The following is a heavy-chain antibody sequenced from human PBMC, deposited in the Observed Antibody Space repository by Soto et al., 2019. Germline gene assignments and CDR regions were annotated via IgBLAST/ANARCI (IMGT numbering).Heavy chain of an antibody. CDR3: ARAFYFFDNSGLAS. J-gene: IGHJ5*02. V-gene: IGHV1-18*01. Sequence: QVRLEQSGPEVKKTGASVKVSCKASGYTFTSYGISWVRQAPGQGLEWMGWINIYSGDANYAQSFQDRVTMTGDTSTKKVYMGMGTLRFDDTAVFYCARAFYFFDNSGLASWGQGTLVTVSS. CDR2: INIYSGDA. D-gene: IGHD3-22*01. CDR1: GYTFTSYG.